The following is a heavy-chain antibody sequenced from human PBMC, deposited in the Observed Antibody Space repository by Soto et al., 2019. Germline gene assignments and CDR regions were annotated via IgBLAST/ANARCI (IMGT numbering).Heavy chain of an antibody. CDR1: GGSISSYY. V-gene: IGHV4-39*01. CDR3: ARRWGYSFDY. Sequence: QLQLQESGPGLVKPSETLSLTCTVSGGSISSYYWGWIRRPPGKGLEWIGSIYYSGSTYYNPSLKSRVTISVDTSKSRFSLKLSSVTAADTAVYYCARRWGYSFDYWGQGTLVTVSS. CDR2: IYYSGST. D-gene: IGHD7-27*01. J-gene: IGHJ4*02.